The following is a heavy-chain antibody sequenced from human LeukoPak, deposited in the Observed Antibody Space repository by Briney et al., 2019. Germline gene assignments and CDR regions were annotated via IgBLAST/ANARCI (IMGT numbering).Heavy chain of an antibody. J-gene: IGHJ4*02. Sequence: ASVKVSCKASGYTFTGYYMHWVRQAPGQGLEWMGWINPNSGDTNYAQKFQGRVTMTRDTSISTAYMELSRLRSDDTAVYYCASLPEYYYDSSGDFDYWGQGTLVTVSS. D-gene: IGHD3-22*01. V-gene: IGHV1-2*02. CDR3: ASLPEYYYDSSGDFDY. CDR2: INPNSGDT. CDR1: GYTFTGYY.